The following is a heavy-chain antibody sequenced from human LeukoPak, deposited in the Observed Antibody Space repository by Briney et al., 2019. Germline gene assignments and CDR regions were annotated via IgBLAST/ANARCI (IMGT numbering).Heavy chain of an antibody. V-gene: IGHV4-39*01. J-gene: IGHJ4*02. CDR1: GGSISSSSYY. D-gene: IGHD3-10*01. Sequence: PSETLSLTCTVSGGSISSSSYYWGWIRQPPGKGLEWIGSIYYSGSTYYNPSLKSRVTISVDMSKNQFSLKLSSVTAADTAVYYCARQFFGITMVRGVINSCFDYWGQGTLVTVSS. CDR3: ARQFFGITMVRGVINSCFDY. CDR2: IYYSGST.